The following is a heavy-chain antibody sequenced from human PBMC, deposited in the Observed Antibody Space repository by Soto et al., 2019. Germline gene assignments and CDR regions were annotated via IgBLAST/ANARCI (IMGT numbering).Heavy chain of an antibody. Sequence: QVQLVESGGGVVQPGRSLRLSCAASGFTFSSYGMHWVRQAPGKGLEWVAVIWYDGSNKYYADSVKGRFTISRDNSKNTLYLQMNSLRAEDTAVYYCAREMRASSGWYGFPPPTVTPDYFQHWGQGTLVTVSS. CDR1: GFTFSSYG. D-gene: IGHD6-19*01. CDR3: AREMRASSGWYGFPPPTVTPDYFQH. CDR2: IWYDGSNK. V-gene: IGHV3-33*01. J-gene: IGHJ1*01.